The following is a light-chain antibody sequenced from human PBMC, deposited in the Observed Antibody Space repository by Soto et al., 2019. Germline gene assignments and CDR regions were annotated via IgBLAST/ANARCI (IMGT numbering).Light chain of an antibody. J-gene: IGKJ5*01. CDR2: AAS. Sequence: DIQLTQFPSFLSASLGDRVTITCRASQSINNHLNWYQQRPGEAPDLLIFAASTLQRGVPSRFSGSGSGTEFTLTISSLQPEDFATYYCQQANSFPITFGQGTRLEIK. V-gene: IGKV1-39*01. CDR3: QQANSFPIT. CDR1: QSINNH.